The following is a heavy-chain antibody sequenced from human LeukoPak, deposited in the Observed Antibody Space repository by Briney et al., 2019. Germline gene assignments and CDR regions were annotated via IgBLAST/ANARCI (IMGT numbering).Heavy chain of an antibody. D-gene: IGHD3-10*01. CDR3: ANLLLWFGESKGNY. CDR2: IKQDGSEK. J-gene: IGHJ4*02. V-gene: IGHV3-7*01. CDR1: GFTFSSYW. Sequence: GGSLRLSCAASGFTFSSYWMSWVRQAPGKGLEWVANIKQDGSEKYYVDSVKGRFTISRDNAKNSLYLQMNSLRAEDTAVYYCANLLLWFGESKGNYWGQGTLVTVSS.